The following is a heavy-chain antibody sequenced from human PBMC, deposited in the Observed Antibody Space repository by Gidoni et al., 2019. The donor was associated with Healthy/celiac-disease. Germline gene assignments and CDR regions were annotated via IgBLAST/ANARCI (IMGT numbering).Heavy chain of an antibody. J-gene: IGHJ6*02. D-gene: IGHD4-17*01. CDR3: ARDFPQRIYGDYGYYYYYYGMDV. CDR2: ISAYNGNT. V-gene: IGHV1-18*01. Sequence: QVQLVQSGAEVKKPGASVKVSCKASGYTFTSYGISWVRQAPGQGLEWMGWISAYNGNTNYAQKLQGRVTMTTDTSTSTAYMELRSLRSDDTAVYYCARDFPQRIYGDYGYYYYYYGMDVWGQGTTVTVSS. CDR1: GYTFTSYG.